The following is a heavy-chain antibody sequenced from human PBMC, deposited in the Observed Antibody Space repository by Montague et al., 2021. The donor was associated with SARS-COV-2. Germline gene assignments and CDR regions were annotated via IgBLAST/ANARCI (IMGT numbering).Heavy chain of an antibody. CDR3: VVVPLGPRGRGFDY. CDR1: GGSFSGYY. D-gene: IGHD2-15*01. V-gene: IGHV4-34*01. CDR2: INHSGST. Sequence: SQSLSLIYAVYGGSFSGYYWNWIRQPPGKGLEWIGEINHSGSTNYNPSLKSRVTISVDTSKNQFSLKLSSVTAADTAVYYCVVVPLGPRGRGFDYWGQGTLVTVSS. J-gene: IGHJ4*02.